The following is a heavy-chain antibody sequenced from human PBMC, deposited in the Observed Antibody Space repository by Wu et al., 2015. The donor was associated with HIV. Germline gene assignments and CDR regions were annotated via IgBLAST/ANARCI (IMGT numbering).Heavy chain of an antibody. J-gene: IGHJ4*02. CDR2: MNPRTGNT. D-gene: IGHD6-25*01. CDR3: ARDAEARLLAY. Sequence: QVQLVQSGADVKKPGASLKLSCKASGYTFSSYDINWVRQATGQGLEWMGWMNPRTGNTGYAQNFQGRITFTRDNSITTAYMELNGLLSEDTAVYYCARDAEARLLAYWGQGTLVTISS. V-gene: IGHV1-8*03. CDR1: GYTFSSYD.